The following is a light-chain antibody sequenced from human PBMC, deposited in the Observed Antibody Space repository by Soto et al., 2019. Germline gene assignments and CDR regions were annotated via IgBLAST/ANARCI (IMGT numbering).Light chain of an antibody. CDR1: QSISNY. J-gene: IGKJ1*01. V-gene: IGKV1-39*01. Sequence: DIQMTQSPSSLSASVGDRVTITCRASQSISNYLTWYQQKPGKAPKLLMYAASSLQSGVPSRFSGSGSGTDFTLTISSLQPDDFATYYCQQSYSTPRTFGQGTKVEIK. CDR3: QQSYSTPRT. CDR2: AAS.